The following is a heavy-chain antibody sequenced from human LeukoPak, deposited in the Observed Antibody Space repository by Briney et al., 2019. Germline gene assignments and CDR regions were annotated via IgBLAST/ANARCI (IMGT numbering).Heavy chain of an antibody. Sequence: ASVKVSCKASGYTFTSYAMHWVRQAPGQRLEWMGWINAGNGNTKYSQKFQGRVTITRDTSASTVYMELSSLRSEDTAVYYCAALGGSYYQAYYFDYWGQGTLVTVSS. CDR3: AALGGSYYQAYYFDY. CDR1: GYTFTSYA. D-gene: IGHD1-26*01. J-gene: IGHJ4*02. V-gene: IGHV1-3*01. CDR2: INAGNGNT.